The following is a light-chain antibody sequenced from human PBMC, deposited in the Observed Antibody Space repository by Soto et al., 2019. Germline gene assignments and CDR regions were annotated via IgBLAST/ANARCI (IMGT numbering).Light chain of an antibody. Sequence: DIQMTQSPSSLSASVGDRVTITCQASQDISNYLNWYQQKPGKAPKLLIYDASNLETGVQSRFSGSGSGTDFTFTISRLQPATYYCQQYDNLPPFTFGPGTKVDIK. CDR2: DAS. J-gene: IGKJ3*01. CDR3: QQYDNLPPFT. CDR1: QDISNY. V-gene: IGKV1-33*01.